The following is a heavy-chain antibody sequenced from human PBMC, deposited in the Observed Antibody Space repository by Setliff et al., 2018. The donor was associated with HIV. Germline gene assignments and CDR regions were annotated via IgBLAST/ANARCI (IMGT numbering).Heavy chain of an antibody. CDR3: ARGKYCTDGVCSKPRSAVMDV. CDR1: GDSIRSGSYY. D-gene: IGHD2-8*01. J-gene: IGHJ6*02. Sequence: SETLSLSCTVSGDSIRSGSYYWTWIRQPAGKGLEWIGHIYTTGSTNYNPSLKSWVTISLDTSKNQFSLKLSSVTAADTAVYYCARGKYCTDGVCSKPRSAVMDVWGQGTTVTVSS. CDR2: IYTTGST. V-gene: IGHV4-61*09.